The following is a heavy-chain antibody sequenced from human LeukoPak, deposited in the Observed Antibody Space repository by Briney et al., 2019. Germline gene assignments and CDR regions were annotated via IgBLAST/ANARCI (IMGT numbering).Heavy chain of an antibody. J-gene: IGHJ4*02. CDR3: ARSASAGDY. CDR1: GFIFKNYW. V-gene: IGHV3-7*01. CDR2: IKQDGSDK. D-gene: IGHD6-19*01. Sequence: GGSLRLSCAASGFIFKNYWMSWVRQAPGKGLEWVANIKQDGSDKKYVDSVAGRFAISRDNAKNSLFLQMNSLRAEDTAVYYCARSASAGDYWGQGTLVTVSS.